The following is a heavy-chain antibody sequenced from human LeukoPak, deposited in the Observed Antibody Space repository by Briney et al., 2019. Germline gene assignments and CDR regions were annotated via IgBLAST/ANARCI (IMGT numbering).Heavy chain of an antibody. CDR1: GDSVSLYY. D-gene: IGHD3-10*02. V-gene: IGHV4-59*02. CDR3: ARGMFAFDI. CDR2: MYYSGST. Sequence: PETLSLTCTVSGDSVSLYYWSWIRQPPGKGLEWIGNMYYSGSTTYNPSLKSRITLSVDTSKNQFSLKLSSVTAADTAVYYCARGMFAFDIWGQGTMVTVSS. J-gene: IGHJ3*02.